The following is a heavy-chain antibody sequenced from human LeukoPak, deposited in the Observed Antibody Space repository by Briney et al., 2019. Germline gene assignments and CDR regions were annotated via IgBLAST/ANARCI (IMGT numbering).Heavy chain of an antibody. CDR3: ARLRTRYDFWSGRPHMDV. V-gene: IGHV4-34*01. Sequence: SETLSLTCAVYGGSFSGYYWSWIRQPPGKGLEWIGEINHSGSTNYNPSLKSRVTISVDTSKNQFSLKLSSVTAADTAVYYCARLRTRYDFWSGRPHMDVWGKGTTVTVSS. CDR1: GGSFSGYY. CDR2: INHSGST. D-gene: IGHD3-3*01. J-gene: IGHJ6*03.